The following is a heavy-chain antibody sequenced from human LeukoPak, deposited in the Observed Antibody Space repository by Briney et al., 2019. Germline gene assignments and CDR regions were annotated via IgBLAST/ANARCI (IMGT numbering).Heavy chain of an antibody. Sequence: PSETLSLTCTVSGGSISSSYWSWIRQPAGKGLEWIGRLYTSGSTNYNYNPSLESRVTMSVDTSKNHFSLNLTSVTAADTAVYYCARDPNSALWGQGTLVTVSS. J-gene: IGHJ4*02. CDR2: LYTSGST. V-gene: IGHV4-4*07. D-gene: IGHD2-21*01. CDR3: ARDPNSAL. CDR1: GGSISSSY.